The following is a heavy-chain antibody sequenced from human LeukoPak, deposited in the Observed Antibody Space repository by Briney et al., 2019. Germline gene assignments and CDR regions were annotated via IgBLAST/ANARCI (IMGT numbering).Heavy chain of an antibody. CDR2: ISYDGSKK. CDR3: ARVGERGYSGLGYFDY. Sequence: PGGSLRLSCAAFGFTFSSYGMHWVRQAPGKGLEWVAVISYDGSKKYCAESVKGRFTISRDNSKNTLYLQMNSLRAEDTAVYYCARVGERGYSGLGYFDYWGQGTLVTVSS. CDR1: GFTFSSYG. V-gene: IGHV3-30*03. D-gene: IGHD2-15*01. J-gene: IGHJ4*02.